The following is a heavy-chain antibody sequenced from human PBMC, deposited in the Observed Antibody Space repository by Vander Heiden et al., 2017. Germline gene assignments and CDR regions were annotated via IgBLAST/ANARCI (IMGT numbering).Heavy chain of an antibody. CDR3: AKDAGSYSWGY. CDR2: ISGSGGST. D-gene: IGHD1-26*01. Sequence: EVQPLESGGGLAPHGGSLRPSCAASGFSFSSYAMSWVRQAPGKGLEWVSAISGSGGSTYYADSVKGRFTISRDNSKNTLYLQMNSLRAEDTAVYYCAKDAGSYSWGYWGQGTLVTVSS. J-gene: IGHJ4*02. CDR1: GFSFSSYA. V-gene: IGHV3-23*01.